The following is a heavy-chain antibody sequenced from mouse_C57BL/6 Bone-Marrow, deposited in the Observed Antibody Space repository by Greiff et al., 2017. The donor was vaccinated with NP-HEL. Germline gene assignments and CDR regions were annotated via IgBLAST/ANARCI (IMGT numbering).Heavy chain of an antibody. J-gene: IGHJ2*01. V-gene: IGHV5-4*03. CDR3: ARGEGDGFFDY. Sequence: EVMLVESGGGLVKPGGSLKLSCAASGFTFSRYAMSWVRQTPETRLEWVATISDGGSYTYYPDNVKGRFTISRDNAKNNLYLQMSHLKSEDTAMYYCARGEGDGFFDYWGQGTTLTVSS. D-gene: IGHD2-3*01. CDR2: ISDGGSYT. CDR1: GFTFSRYA.